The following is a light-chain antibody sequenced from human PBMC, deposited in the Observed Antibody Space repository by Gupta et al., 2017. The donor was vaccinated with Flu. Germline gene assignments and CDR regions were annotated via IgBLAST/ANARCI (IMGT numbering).Light chain of an antibody. CDR2: DSS. J-gene: IGKJ2*01. V-gene: IGKV3-20*01. Sequence: EIVLTQSPGILSLSPGERATLSCRASQSVSSDFLGWYQQTPGQPPRLLIYDSSNRATGIPDRFSGSGSGTDFTLTISSLEPEDFAVYYCQDDGRPPNTFGQGTKLEIK. CDR1: QSVSSDF. CDR3: QDDGRPPNT.